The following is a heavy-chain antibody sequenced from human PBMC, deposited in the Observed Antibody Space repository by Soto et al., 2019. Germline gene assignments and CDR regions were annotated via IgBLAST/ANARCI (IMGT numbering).Heavy chain of an antibody. J-gene: IGHJ4*02. V-gene: IGHV1-8*01. CDR3: ARKRSSGWYVDY. D-gene: IGHD6-19*01. CDR2: MNLNSGNT. CDR1: GYTFTSYD. Sequence: QVQLVQSGAEVKKPGASVKVSCKASGYTFTSYDINWVRQATGQGLEWMGWMNLNSGNTGYAQKFQGRVTMTRNTSISAAYMELSSLRSGDTAVYYCARKRSSGWYVDYWGQGTLVTVSS.